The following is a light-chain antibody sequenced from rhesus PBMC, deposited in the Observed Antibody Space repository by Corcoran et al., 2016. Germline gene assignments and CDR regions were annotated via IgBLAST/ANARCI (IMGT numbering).Light chain of an antibody. CDR2: KAS. V-gene: IGKV1-22*01. CDR3: QQYSSRPFT. CDR1: QGISSW. Sequence: DIQMTQSPSSLSASVGDTVTISCRACQGISSWLAWYQQKPGKALKLLTYKASSWQSGVPTSFSGSGSGNDFTLTVTRLRSEDFATCYCQQYSSRPFTFSPGTKLDIK. J-gene: IGKJ3*01.